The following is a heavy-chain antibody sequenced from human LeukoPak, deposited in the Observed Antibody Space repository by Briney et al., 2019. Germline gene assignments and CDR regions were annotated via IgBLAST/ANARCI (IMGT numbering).Heavy chain of an antibody. CDR3: ARETPPPYYYDSSGYAH. CDR1: GFTFRSYE. D-gene: IGHD3-22*01. V-gene: IGHV3-48*03. J-gene: IGHJ4*02. CDR2: LSSSGSAF. Sequence: GGSLTLSCEDSGFTFRSYEMNWVRQAPGKGLEWIAYLSSSGSAFSYADSVKGRFTIARDNAKNSLYLQMNSLRAEDTAVYYCARETPPPYYYDSSGYAHWGQGTLVTVSS.